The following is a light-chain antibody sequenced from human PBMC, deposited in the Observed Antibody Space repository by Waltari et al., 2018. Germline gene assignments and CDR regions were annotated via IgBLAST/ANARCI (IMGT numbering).Light chain of an antibody. CDR3: CSYAGSSTWV. CDR2: EVS. CDR1: SSDVGSYNL. V-gene: IGLV2-23*02. J-gene: IGLJ3*02. Sequence: QSALTQPASVSGSPGQSITISCTGTSSDVGSYNLVSWYQQHPGKDPKLMIYEVSKRPSWVSNRFSGSKSGNTSSLTISGLQAEDEADYYCCSYAGSSTWVFGGGTKLTVL.